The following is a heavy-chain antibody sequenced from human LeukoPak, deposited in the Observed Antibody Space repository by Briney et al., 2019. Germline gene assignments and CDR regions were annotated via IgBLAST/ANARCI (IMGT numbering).Heavy chain of an antibody. D-gene: IGHD6-13*01. CDR3: ARGGYSSSWYYFDY. CDR1: GFTVSSNY. J-gene: IGHJ4*02. Sequence: GSLRLSCAASGFTVSSNYMSWVRQAPGKGLEWVSVIYSGGTTNYADSVKGRFTISRDNSKNTLFLQMNSLRAEDTAVYYCARGGYSSSWYYFDYWGQGTLVTVSS. CDR2: IYSGGTT. V-gene: IGHV3-53*01.